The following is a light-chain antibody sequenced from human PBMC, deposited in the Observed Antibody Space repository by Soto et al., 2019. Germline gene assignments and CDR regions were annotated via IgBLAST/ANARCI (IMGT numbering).Light chain of an antibody. J-gene: IGLJ1*01. CDR3: AAWDDSLSGYV. V-gene: IGLV1-47*01. CDR1: SANLGSNY. CDR2: RNK. Sequence: QSVLTQPPSASGTPGQRVTISCSGSSANLGSNYVYWYQQLPGTAPKLLIYRNKQRPSGVPDRFSGSKSGTSASLAISGLRSEDEADYYCAAWDDSLSGYVFGTGTKLTVL.